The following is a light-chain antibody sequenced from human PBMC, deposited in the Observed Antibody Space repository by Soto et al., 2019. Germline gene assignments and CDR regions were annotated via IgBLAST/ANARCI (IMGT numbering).Light chain of an antibody. CDR1: QTISSW. CDR3: QHYNRYSEA. CDR2: KAS. J-gene: IGKJ1*01. V-gene: IGKV1-5*03. Sequence: DIQMTQPPSSLSASVGDRVTITCRASQTISSWLAWYQQKPGKAPKLLIYKASTLKSGVPSRFSGSGSGTEFTLTISSLQPDDFATYSCQHYNRYSEAFGQGTKVDIK.